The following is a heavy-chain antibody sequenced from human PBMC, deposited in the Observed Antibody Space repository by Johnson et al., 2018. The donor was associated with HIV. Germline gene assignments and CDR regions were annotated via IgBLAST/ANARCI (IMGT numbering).Heavy chain of an antibody. Sequence: FTISRDNAKKSLYLQMNSLRVEDTAVYYCARVGADAFDIWGQGTMVTVSS. CDR3: ARVGADAFDI. D-gene: IGHD1-26*01. V-gene: IGHV3-11*04. J-gene: IGHJ3*02.